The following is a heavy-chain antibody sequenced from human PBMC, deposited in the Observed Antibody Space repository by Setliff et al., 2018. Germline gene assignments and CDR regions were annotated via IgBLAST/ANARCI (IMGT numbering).Heavy chain of an antibody. CDR2: IIPIFGTA. V-gene: IGHV1-69*05. CDR3: ARDILPRRYAFDI. D-gene: IGHD1-26*01. J-gene: IGHJ3*02. CDR1: GGTFSSYA. Sequence: GASVKVSCKASGGTFSSYAISWVRQAPGQGLEWMGGIIPIFGTANYAQKFQGRVTITTDESTSTAYMELSSLRSEDTAVYYWARDILPRRYAFDIWGQGTMVTVSS.